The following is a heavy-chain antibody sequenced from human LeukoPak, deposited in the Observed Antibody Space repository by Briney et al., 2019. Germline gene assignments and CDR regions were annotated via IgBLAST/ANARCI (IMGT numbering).Heavy chain of an antibody. V-gene: IGHV3-43*02. CDR3: AKASLAGDFGVVFEY. CDR2: ITGDGGTP. Sequence: PGGSLRLSCAASGFTFDDYAMHWVRQAPGKGLEWVSLITGDGGTPYYADSVKGRFSISRDNSKNSLYLHMNSLRTEDTAFYYCAKASLAGDFGVVFEYWGQGALVTVSS. D-gene: IGHD3-3*01. CDR1: GFTFDDYA. J-gene: IGHJ4*02.